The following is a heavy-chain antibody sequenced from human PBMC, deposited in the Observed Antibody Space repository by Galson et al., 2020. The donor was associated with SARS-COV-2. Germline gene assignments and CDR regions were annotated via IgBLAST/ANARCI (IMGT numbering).Heavy chain of an antibody. CDR1: GYTFTSYG. J-gene: IGHJ5*02. Sequence: GESLKISCKASGYTFTSYGISWVRQAPGQGLEWMGWISAYNGNTNYAQKLQGRVTMTTDTSTSTAYMELRSLRSDDTAVYYCASTETYDSSRFDPWGQGTLVTVSS. CDR2: ISAYNGNT. D-gene: IGHD3-16*01. V-gene: IGHV1-18*01. CDR3: ASTETYDSSRFDP.